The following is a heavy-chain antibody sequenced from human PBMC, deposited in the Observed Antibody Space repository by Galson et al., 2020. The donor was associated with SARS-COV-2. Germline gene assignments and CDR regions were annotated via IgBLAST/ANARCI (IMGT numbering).Heavy chain of an antibody. Sequence: GGSLRLSCAASGFTFSSYAMSWVRQAPGKGLEWVSSISGSGGSTYYADSVKGRFTISRDNSKNTLYLQMNSLRAEDTAVYYCAGPTILRYFDANYYGMGAWGQGTTVTVSS. CDR3: AGPTILRYFDANYYGMGA. J-gene: IGHJ6*02. CDR2: ISGSGGST. V-gene: IGHV3-23*01. D-gene: IGHD3-9*01. CDR1: GFTFSSYA.